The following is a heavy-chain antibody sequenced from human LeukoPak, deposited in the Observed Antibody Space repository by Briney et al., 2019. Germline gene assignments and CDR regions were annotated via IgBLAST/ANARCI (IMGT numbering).Heavy chain of an antibody. D-gene: IGHD3-9*01. J-gene: IGHJ3*01. CDR3: SKQVDFDPADAFDV. CDR2: ISGSDDST. CDR1: GFTFGSYA. Sequence: GGSLRLSCAASGFTFGSYAMGWVLQAPGKGLEWVSAISGSDDSTYYADSVKGRFTTSRDKSKNTLYLQMNSLRAEDTAVYYCSKQVDFDPADAFDVWGQGTMVTVSS. V-gene: IGHV3-23*01.